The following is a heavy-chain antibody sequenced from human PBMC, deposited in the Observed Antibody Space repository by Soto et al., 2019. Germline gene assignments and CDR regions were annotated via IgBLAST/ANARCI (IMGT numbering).Heavy chain of an antibody. J-gene: IGHJ5*02. CDR2: INHSGST. CDR3: ARGASAGDWFDP. Sequence: PSETLSLTCAVYGGSFSGYYWSWIRQPPGKGLEWIGEINHSGSTNYNPSLKSRVTISVDTSKNQFSLKLSSVTAADTAVYYCARGASAGDWFDPWGQGTLVTVSS. CDR1: GGSFSGYY. V-gene: IGHV4-34*01.